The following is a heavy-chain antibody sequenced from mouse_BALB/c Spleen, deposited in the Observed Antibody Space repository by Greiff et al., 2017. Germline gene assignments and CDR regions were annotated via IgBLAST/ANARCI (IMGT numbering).Heavy chain of an antibody. CDR1: GYSITSDYA. Sequence: EVQLQESGPGLVKPSQSLSLTCTVTGYSITSDYAWNWIRQFPGNKLEWMGYISYSGSTSYNPSLKSRISITRDTSKNQFFLQLNSVTTEDTATYYCARVLRLEDYFDYWGQGTTLTVSS. D-gene: IGHD1-2*01. V-gene: IGHV3-2*02. CDR2: ISYSGST. CDR3: ARVLRLEDYFDY. J-gene: IGHJ2*01.